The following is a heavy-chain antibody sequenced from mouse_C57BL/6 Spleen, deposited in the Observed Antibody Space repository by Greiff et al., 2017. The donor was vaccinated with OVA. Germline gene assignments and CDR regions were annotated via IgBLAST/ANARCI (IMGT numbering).Heavy chain of an antibody. CDR3: AISRVDY. V-gene: IGHV1-50*01. CDR1: GYTFTSYW. CDR2: IDPSDSYT. D-gene: IGHD6-1*01. J-gene: IGHJ2*01. Sequence: QVQLQQPGAELVKPGASVKLSCKASGYTFTSYWMQWVKQRPGQGLEWIGEIDPSDSYTNYNQKFKGKATLTVDTSSSTAYMQLSSLTSEDSAVYYCAISRVDYWGQGTTLTGSS.